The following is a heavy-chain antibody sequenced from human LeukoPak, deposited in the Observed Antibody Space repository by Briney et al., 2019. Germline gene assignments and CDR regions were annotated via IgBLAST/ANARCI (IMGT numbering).Heavy chain of an antibody. J-gene: IGHJ4*02. D-gene: IGHD5-18*01. Sequence: ASVKVSCKASGYTFTSYVINWVRQATGQGLEWMGWMNPNSGNTGYAQKFQGRVTITRNTSMSTAYMELSSLRSEDTAVYYCARVSGRGYGFSYWGQGTLVTVSS. CDR3: ARVSGRGYGFSY. V-gene: IGHV1-8*03. CDR1: GYTFTSYV. CDR2: MNPNSGNT.